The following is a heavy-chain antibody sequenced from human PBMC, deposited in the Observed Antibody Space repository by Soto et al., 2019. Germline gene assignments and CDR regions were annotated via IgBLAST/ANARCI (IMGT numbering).Heavy chain of an antibody. CDR3: ATELT. CDR1: GGSFSGYY. D-gene: IGHD1-7*01. V-gene: IGHV4-34*01. J-gene: IGHJ5*02. Sequence: PSETLSLTCAVYGGSFSGYYWSWIRQPPGKGLDWFVEFNHSGSTTYNPSFKFRFPLSLDTSKNQFSFKLSSVTAADTAVYYCATELTWGQGTLVTVSS. CDR2: FNHSGST.